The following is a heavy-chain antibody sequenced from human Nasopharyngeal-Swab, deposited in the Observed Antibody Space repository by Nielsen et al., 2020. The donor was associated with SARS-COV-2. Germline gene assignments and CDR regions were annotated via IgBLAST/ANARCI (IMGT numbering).Heavy chain of an antibody. V-gene: IGHV3-30*02. CDR1: GFTFSTYA. CDR2: IWYDGSNK. J-gene: IGHJ3*02. Sequence: GESLKISCAASGFTFSTYAMHWVRQAPGKGLEWVTSIWYDGSNKEYADAVKGRFTISRDNSKNTVFLQMNSLRVEDTAVYYCATDAPGSGFALDTWGQGTMVTVLS. D-gene: IGHD3-22*01. CDR3: ATDAPGSGFALDT.